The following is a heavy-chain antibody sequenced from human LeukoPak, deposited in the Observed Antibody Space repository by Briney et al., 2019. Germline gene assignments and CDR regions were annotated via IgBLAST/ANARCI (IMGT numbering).Heavy chain of an antibody. V-gene: IGHV1-69*04. D-gene: IGHD2-21*02. Sequence: SVKVSCKASGYTFTSYDINWVRQATGQGLEWMGRIIPIFGIANYAQKFQGRVTITADKSTSTAYMELSGLRSEDTAVYYCARRYCGGDCYSPDYGMDVWGQGTTVTVSS. CDR1: GYTFTSYD. CDR2: IIPIFGIA. J-gene: IGHJ6*02. CDR3: ARRYCGGDCYSPDYGMDV.